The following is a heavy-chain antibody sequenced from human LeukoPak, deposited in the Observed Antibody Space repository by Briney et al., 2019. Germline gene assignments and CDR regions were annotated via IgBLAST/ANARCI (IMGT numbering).Heavy chain of an antibody. D-gene: IGHD3-10*01. CDR1: GFTFSSYE. CDR3: ARGTRPITMVRNMIWLSGEYFQH. J-gene: IGHJ1*01. CDR2: ISSSGRII. V-gene: IGHV3-48*03. Sequence: GGSLRLSCAASGFTFSSYEMNWVRQAPGKGLEWVSDISSSGRIIYYADSVKGRFTISRDNTKNSLYLQMNSLRAEDTAVYYCARGTRPITMVRNMIWLSGEYFQHWGQGTLVTVSS.